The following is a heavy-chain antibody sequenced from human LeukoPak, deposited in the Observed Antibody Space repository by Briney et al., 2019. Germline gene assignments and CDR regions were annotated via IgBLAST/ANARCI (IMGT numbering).Heavy chain of an antibody. D-gene: IGHD3-9*01. CDR2: LYKSGST. Sequence: SETLSLTCTVSGTSISNFYWSWIRQPAGKGLEWIGRLYKSGSTNYNPSLKSRVTISVDTSKNQFSLKLSSVTAADTAVYYCASVGTYYDILTGYSAQYYFDYWGQGTLVTVSS. V-gene: IGHV4-4*07. CDR1: GTSISNFY. CDR3: ASVGTYYDILTGYSAQYYFDY. J-gene: IGHJ4*02.